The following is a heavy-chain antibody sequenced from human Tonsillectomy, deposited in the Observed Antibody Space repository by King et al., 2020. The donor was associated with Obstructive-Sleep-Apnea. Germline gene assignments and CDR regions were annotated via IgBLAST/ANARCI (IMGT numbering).Heavy chain of an antibody. CDR3: ARGARDILTGYLYYYYYGMDV. D-gene: IGHD3-9*01. Sequence: VQLQQWGAGLLKPSETLSLTCAVYGGSFSGYYWSWIRQPPGKGLEWIGEINHSGSTNYNPSLKSRVTISVDTSKNQFSLKPSSVTAADTAVYYCARGARDILTGYLYYYYYGMDVWGQGTTVTVSS. CDR1: GGSFSGYY. CDR2: INHSGST. J-gene: IGHJ6*02. V-gene: IGHV4-34*01.